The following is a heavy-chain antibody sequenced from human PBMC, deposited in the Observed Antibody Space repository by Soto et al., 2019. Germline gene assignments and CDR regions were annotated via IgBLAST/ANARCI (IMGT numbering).Heavy chain of an antibody. D-gene: IGHD6-13*01. CDR2: FSSTTSYI. Sequence: SLRLSCAASEFSFSSDGMRCERQRLGKGLGWGEFFSSTTSYIYYADSVKGRVTISGDNARNSLCLQMNSVRAEDTAVYYCSRNEGSWYGDALDIWGQGTMVTVSS. CDR1: EFSFSSDG. V-gene: IGHV3-21*01. J-gene: IGHJ3*02. CDR3: SRNEGSWYGDALDI.